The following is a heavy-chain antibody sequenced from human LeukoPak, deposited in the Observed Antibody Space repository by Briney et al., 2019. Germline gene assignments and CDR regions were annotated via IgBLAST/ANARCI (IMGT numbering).Heavy chain of an antibody. D-gene: IGHD3-10*01. J-gene: IGHJ3*02. CDR2: ISSSSSYI. V-gene: IGHV3-21*01. CDR1: GFTFSSYS. Sequence: PGGSLRLSCAASGFTFSSYSMNWVRQAPGKGLEWVSSISSSSSYIYYADSVKGRFTISRDNAKHSLYLQRISLRAEGTDVYYCARPNMVRGVSGAFESGGQGTMVTVSS. CDR3: ARPNMVRGVSGAFES.